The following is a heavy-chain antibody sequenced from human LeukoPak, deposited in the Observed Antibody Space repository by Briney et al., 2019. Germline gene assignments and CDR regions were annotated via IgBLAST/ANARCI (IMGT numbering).Heavy chain of an antibody. CDR3: ARGLPGLVLFYFDY. V-gene: IGHV4-34*01. J-gene: IGHJ4*02. CDR1: GGSFSGYY. D-gene: IGHD2/OR15-2a*01. Sequence: PSETLSLTCAVYGGSFSGYYWSWIRQPPGKGLEWIGEINHSGSTNYNPSLKSRVTISVDTSKNQFSLKLSSVTAADTAVYYCARGLPGLVLFYFDYWGQGTLVTVSS. CDR2: INHSGST.